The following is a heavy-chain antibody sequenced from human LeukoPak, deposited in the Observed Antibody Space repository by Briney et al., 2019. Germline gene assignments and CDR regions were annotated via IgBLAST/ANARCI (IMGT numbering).Heavy chain of an antibody. CDR2: IYYSGST. J-gene: IGHJ3*02. D-gene: IGHD5-12*01. CDR1: GGSISSSSYY. CDR3: ARRLRGAFDI. V-gene: IGHV4-39*01. Sequence: SETLSLTCTVSGGSISSSSYYWGWIRQPPGKGLEWIGSIYYSGSTYYNPSLKSRVTISVDTSKNQFSLKLSSVTAADTAVYYCARRLRGAFDIWGQGTMVTVSS.